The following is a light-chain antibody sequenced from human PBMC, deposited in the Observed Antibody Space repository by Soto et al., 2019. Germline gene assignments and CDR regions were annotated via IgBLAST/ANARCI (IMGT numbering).Light chain of an antibody. CDR1: QSISSW. CDR2: KAS. V-gene: IGKV1-5*03. J-gene: IGKJ1*01. Sequence: DIHITQSPPTLSASVADRVTYTCRAGQSISSWLACYQQKPAIAPNLLIYKASSLESGVPSGFSGSGSGTEFTLTIRSLQPDDFATFHCQQYNTFFRTFGQGTKVDIK. CDR3: QQYNTFFRT.